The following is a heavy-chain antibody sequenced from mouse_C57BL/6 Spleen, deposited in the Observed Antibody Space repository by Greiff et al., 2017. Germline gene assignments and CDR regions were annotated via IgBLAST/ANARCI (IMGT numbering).Heavy chain of an antibody. D-gene: IGHD1-1*01. CDR2: ISSGGSYT. V-gene: IGHV5-6*01. Sequence: EVQRVESGGDLVKPGGSLKLSCAASGFTFSSYGMSWVRQTPDKRLEWVATISSGGSYTYYPDSVKGRFTISRDNAQNTLYLQMSSLKSDDTAMYYCARQDPPYYYGSSYPLDYWGQGTTLTVSS. CDR3: ARQDPPYYYGSSYPLDY. CDR1: GFTFSSYG. J-gene: IGHJ2*01.